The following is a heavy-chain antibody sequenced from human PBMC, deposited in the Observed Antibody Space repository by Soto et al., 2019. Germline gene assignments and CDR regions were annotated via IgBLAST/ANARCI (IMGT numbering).Heavy chain of an antibody. D-gene: IGHD6-19*01. CDR1: GGTFSSYT. CDR3: AAPGSGSTQGFDY. CDR2: IIPILGIA. V-gene: IGHV1-69*02. J-gene: IGHJ4*02. Sequence: QVQLVQSGAEVKKPGSSVKVSCKASGGTFSSYTISWVRQAPGQGLEWMGRIIPILGIANYAQKFQGRVTITADKSTSTAYMELSSLRSEVTAVYYCAAPGSGSTQGFDYWGQGTLVTVSS.